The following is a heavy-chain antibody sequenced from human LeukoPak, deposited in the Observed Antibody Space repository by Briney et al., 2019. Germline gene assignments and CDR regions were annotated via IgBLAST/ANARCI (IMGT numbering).Heavy chain of an antibody. V-gene: IGHV4-61*02. Sequence: SETLSLTCTVSGGSISSGSYYWSWIRQPAGEGLEWIGRIYTSGSTNYNPSLKSRVTISVDTSKNQFSLKLSSVTAADTAVYYCARKTHPKYCSSTSCYSPHRYFDYWGQGTLVTVSS. CDR1: GGSISSGSYY. J-gene: IGHJ4*02. D-gene: IGHD2-2*01. CDR3: ARKTHPKYCSSTSCYSPHRYFDY. CDR2: IYTSGST.